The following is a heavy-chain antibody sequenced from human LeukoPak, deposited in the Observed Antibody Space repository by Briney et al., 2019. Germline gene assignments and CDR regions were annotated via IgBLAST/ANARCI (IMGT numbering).Heavy chain of an antibody. CDR3: ARAAAAGNAFDI. D-gene: IGHD6-19*01. Sequence: GGSLRLSCAASGFIFSRYWMSWVRQAPGKGLEWVSSISSSSSYIYYADSVKGRFTISRDNAKNSLYLQMNSLRAEDTAVYYCARAAAAGNAFDIWGQGTMVTVSS. J-gene: IGHJ3*02. V-gene: IGHV3-21*01. CDR2: ISSSSSYI. CDR1: GFIFSRYW.